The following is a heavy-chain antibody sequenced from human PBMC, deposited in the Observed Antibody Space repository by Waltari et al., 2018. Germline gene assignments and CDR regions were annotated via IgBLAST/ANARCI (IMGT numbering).Heavy chain of an antibody. CDR3: ARPQISQFTGMDV. V-gene: IGHV1-2*02. CDR2: INPNSVGT. Sequence: QVQLVQSGAEVKKPGASVKVSCKASGYTFTGYYMHWVRQAPGQGLEWMGWINPNSVGTNYAQKFQGRVTMTRDTSIRTAYMELSRLRSDDTAVYYCARPQISQFTGMDVWGQGTTVTVSS. CDR1: GYTFTGYY. J-gene: IGHJ6*02.